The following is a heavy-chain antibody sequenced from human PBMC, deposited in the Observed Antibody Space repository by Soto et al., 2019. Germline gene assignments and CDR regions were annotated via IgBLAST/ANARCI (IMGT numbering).Heavy chain of an antibody. CDR3: AHSLGYCSGGSCYEGWFDP. CDR1: GFSLSTSGVG. D-gene: IGHD2-15*01. V-gene: IGHV2-5*02. CDR2: IYWDDDK. J-gene: IGHJ5*02. Sequence: QITLKESGPTLVKPTQTLTLTCTFSGFSLSTSGVGVGWIRQPPGKALEWLALIYWDDDKRYSPSLKSRLTITKDTPKNQVVLTMTNMDPVDTATYYCAHSLGYCSGGSCYEGWFDPWGQGTLVTVSS.